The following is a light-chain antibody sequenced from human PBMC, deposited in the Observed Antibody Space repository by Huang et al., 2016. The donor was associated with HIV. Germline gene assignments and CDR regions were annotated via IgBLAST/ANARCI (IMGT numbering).Light chain of an antibody. J-gene: IGKJ5*01. CDR2: GAS. Sequence: ERVMTQSPATLSVAPGERVTLSCRARHSVSSNLAWYQQKPGQAPRRLIHGASTRATGIPARFSGSGSGTEFTLASSSLQSEDSGVYCCQQYDNWPLTFGQGTRLEMK. V-gene: IGKV3-15*01. CDR3: QQYDNWPLT. CDR1: HSVSSN.